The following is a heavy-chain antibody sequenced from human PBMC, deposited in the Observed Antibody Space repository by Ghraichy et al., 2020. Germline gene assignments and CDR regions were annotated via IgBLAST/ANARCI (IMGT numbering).Heavy chain of an antibody. D-gene: IGHD1-1*01. CDR1: GFSVSSNY. CDR2: IYTDDTT. V-gene: IGHV3-66*01. J-gene: IGHJ1*01. CDR3: AKSRGALSERLEH. Sequence: LSLTCAASGFSVSSNYMSWVRQAPGKGLEWVSVIYTDDTTYFADSVKGRFTISRDSSQNTLYLQMNSLRAEDTAVYYCAKSRGALSERLEHWGQGTLVTVSS.